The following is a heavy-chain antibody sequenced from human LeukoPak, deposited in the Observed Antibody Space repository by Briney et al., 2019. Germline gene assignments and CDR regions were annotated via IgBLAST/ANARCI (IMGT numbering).Heavy chain of an antibody. CDR1: GITLSNYG. CDR2: ISDRGSRT. V-gene: IGHV3-23*01. J-gene: IGHJ5*02. CDR3: ARVWFGESDGLDP. D-gene: IGHD3-10*01. Sequence: GGSLRLSCAVSGITLSNYGMSWVHQAPGKGLEWIAGISDRGSRTNYAVSVKGRFTISTDHPKNTLYLQMNSLRAEDTAVYYCARVWFGESDGLDPWGQGTLVTVSS.